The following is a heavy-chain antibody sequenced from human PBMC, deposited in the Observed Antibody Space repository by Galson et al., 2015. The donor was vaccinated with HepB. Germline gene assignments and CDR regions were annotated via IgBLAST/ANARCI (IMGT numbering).Heavy chain of an antibody. CDR1: GFTFSSYG. Sequence: SLRLSCAASGFTFSSYGMHWVRQAPGKGLEWVAVISYDGSNKYYADSVKGRFTITRDNSKNTLYLQMNSLRAEDTAVYYCAKDLQLWSNNPLGYWGQGTLVTVSS. CDR2: ISYDGSNK. D-gene: IGHD5-18*01. V-gene: IGHV3-30*18. J-gene: IGHJ4*02. CDR3: AKDLQLWSNNPLGY.